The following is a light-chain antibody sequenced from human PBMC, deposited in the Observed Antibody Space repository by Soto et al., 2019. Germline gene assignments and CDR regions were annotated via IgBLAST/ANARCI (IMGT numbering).Light chain of an antibody. J-gene: IGKJ1*01. V-gene: IGKV3-20*01. CDR3: QQTAHSPLT. Sequence: EIVLTQSPGTLSLSPGERATLSCRASQSVTNNYVAWYQQKPGQAPRLLIHDASSRATGFPDRFSGGGSGTDFTLTISRLEPEDFAVYFCQQTAHSPLTFGQGTRVDIK. CDR2: DAS. CDR1: QSVTNNY.